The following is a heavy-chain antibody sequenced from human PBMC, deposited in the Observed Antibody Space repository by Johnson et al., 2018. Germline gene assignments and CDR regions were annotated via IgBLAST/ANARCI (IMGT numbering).Heavy chain of an antibody. D-gene: IGHD6-13*01. CDR2: ISYDGSNK. V-gene: IGHV3-30-3*01. J-gene: IGHJ3*02. CDR1: GFIFSRYA. Sequence: QVQLVQSGGGVVQPGRSLRLSCGVSGFIFSRYAMHWVRQAPGKGLEWVAVISYDGSNKYYKDSVKGRLTLSRDNSKNTLYLQMNSLRAEDTAVYYGAKGGNSSSWYRADAFDIWGQGTMVTVSS. CDR3: AKGGNSSSWYRADAFDI.